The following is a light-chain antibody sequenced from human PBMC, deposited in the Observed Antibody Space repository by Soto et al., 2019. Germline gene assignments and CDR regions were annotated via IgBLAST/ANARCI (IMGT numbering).Light chain of an antibody. CDR1: SNYNL. V-gene: IGLV2-23*02. Sequence: QSALTQPASVSGSPGQSITISCTGTSNYNLVSWYQQHPGKAPKLVIYEVSERPSGVSNRFSGSKSGNTASLTISGLQAEDEADYYGCSYPGSSILYVFGTGTKVTVL. J-gene: IGLJ1*01. CDR2: EVS. CDR3: CSYPGSSILYV.